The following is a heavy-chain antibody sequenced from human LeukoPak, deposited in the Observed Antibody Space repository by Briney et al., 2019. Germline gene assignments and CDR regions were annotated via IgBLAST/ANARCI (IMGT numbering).Heavy chain of an antibody. D-gene: IGHD2-2*01. Sequence: ETLSLTCTVSGGSISSYYWGWIRQPPGKGLEWIGYIYYSGSTNYNPSLKSRVTISVDTSKNQFSLKLGSVTAADTAVYYCASGKYQPLLYGYWGQGTLVTVSS. V-gene: IGHV4-59*01. CDR1: GGSISSYY. J-gene: IGHJ4*02. CDR2: IYYSGST. CDR3: ASGKYQPLLYGY.